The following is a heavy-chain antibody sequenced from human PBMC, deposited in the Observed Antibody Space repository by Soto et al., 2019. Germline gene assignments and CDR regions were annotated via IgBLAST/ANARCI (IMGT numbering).Heavy chain of an antibody. V-gene: IGHV3-53*01. D-gene: IGHD3-10*01. Sequence: LRLSCAASGFTVSSNYMSWVRQAPGKGLEWVSVIYSGGSTYYADSVKGRFTISRDNSKNTLYLQMNSLRAEDTAVYYCARVPGSGSYVFLGAFDIWGQGTMVTVSS. J-gene: IGHJ3*02. CDR3: ARVPGSGSYVFLGAFDI. CDR1: GFTVSSNY. CDR2: IYSGGST.